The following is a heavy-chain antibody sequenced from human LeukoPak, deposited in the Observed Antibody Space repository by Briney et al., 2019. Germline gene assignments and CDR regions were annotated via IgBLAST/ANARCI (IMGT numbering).Heavy chain of an antibody. Sequence: PGGSLRLSCAASGFTFSSYSMNWVRQAPGKGLEWVSSISSSSSYIYYADSVKGRFTISRGNAKNSLYLQMNSLRAEDTAVYYCARDKITYSNYXXPDYWGQGTLVTVSS. CDR2: ISSSSSYI. CDR3: ARDKITYSNYXXPDY. V-gene: IGHV3-21*01. D-gene: IGHD4-11*01. J-gene: IGHJ4*02. CDR1: GFTFSSYS.